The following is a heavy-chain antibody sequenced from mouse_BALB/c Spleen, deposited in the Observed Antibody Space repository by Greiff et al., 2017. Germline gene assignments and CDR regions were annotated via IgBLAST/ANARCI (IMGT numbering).Heavy chain of an antibody. CDR3: ARDYGSSSSFAY. V-gene: IGHV1-69*02. CDR1: GYTFTSYW. Sequence: VQLQQPGAELVKPGASVKLSCKASGYTFTSYWMHWVKQRPGQGLEWIGEIDPSDSYTNYNQKFKGKATLTVDKSSSTAYMQLSSLTSEDSAVYYCARDYGSSSSFAYWGQGTLVTVSA. CDR2: IDPSDSYT. J-gene: IGHJ3*01. D-gene: IGHD1-1*01.